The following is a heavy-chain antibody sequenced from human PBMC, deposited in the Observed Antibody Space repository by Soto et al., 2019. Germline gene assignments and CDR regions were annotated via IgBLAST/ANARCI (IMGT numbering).Heavy chain of an antibody. CDR2: MNPNSGNT. V-gene: IGHV1-8*01. CDR3: ARAEVLDYYYGMDV. CDR1: GYTFTSYD. J-gene: IGHJ6*02. Sequence: QVQLAQSGAEVKKPGASVKVSCKASGYTFTSYDINWVRQATGQGLEWMGWMNPNSGNTGYAQKFQGRVTMTRNTSISTAYMELSSLRSEATAVYYCARAEVLDYYYGMDVWGQGTTVTVSS. D-gene: IGHD1-1*01.